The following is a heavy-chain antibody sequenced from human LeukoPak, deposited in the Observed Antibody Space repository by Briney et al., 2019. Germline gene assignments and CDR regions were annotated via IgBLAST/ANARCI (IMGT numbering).Heavy chain of an antibody. D-gene: IGHD2-8*01. Sequence: PGGSLRLSCAASGFTFSNSWVHWVRHAPGKGLVWVSRSNPDGSTTTYADSVQGRFTISRDNAKNTLYLQMNSLRAEDTAVYFCARGVNGNSDYWGQGTLVTVSS. CDR3: ARGVNGNSDY. J-gene: IGHJ4*02. CDR2: SNPDGSTT. V-gene: IGHV3-74*01. CDR1: GFTFSNSW.